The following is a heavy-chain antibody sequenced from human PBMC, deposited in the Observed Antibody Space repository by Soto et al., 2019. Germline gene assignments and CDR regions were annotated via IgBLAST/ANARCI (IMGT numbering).Heavy chain of an antibody. CDR1: GFTFSDHY. CDR2: ISTGGAIR. J-gene: IGHJ4*02. CDR3: ARGRRQLDY. Sequence: GGSLRLSCVASGFTFSDHYMSWIRQAPGKWLEWVSYISTGGAIRYYADSVRGRFTISRDNAKNSLYLQMNSLRAEDTAVYYCARGRRQLDYWGQGTLVTVSS. V-gene: IGHV3-11*01. D-gene: IGHD6-13*01.